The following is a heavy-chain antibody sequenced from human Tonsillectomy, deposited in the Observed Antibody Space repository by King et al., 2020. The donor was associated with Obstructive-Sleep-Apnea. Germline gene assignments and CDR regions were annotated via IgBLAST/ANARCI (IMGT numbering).Heavy chain of an antibody. CDR2: INHSGST. V-gene: IGHV4-34*01. Sequence: VQLQQWGAGLLKPSETLSLTCVVYGGSFSGYYWSWIRQPPGKGLEWIGEINHSGSTNYNPSLKSRVTISVDTSKNQFSLKLSSVTAADTAVYYCASSGWYRGYGGQGTLVTVPP. D-gene: IGHD6-19*01. J-gene: IGHJ4*02. CDR3: ASSGWYRGY. CDR1: GGSFSGYY.